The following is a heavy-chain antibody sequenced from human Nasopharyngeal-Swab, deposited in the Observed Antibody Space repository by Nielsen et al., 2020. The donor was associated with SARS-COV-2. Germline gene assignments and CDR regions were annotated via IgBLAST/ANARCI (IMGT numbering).Heavy chain of an antibody. CDR3: AREGYSYGNNWFDP. CDR1: GSSISSGYY. CDR2: IYHSGRT. D-gene: IGHD5-18*01. Sequence: SNLLSLTFTVSGSSISSGYYWGWIRQPPGKGLEWIGSIYHSGRTYYNPSFKSRVTISVDTSKNQFSLKLSSVTAADPAVYYCAREGYSYGNNWFDPWGQGTLVTVSS. J-gene: IGHJ5*02. V-gene: IGHV4-38-2*02.